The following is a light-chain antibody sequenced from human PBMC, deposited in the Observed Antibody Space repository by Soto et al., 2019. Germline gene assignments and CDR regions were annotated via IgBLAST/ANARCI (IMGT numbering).Light chain of an antibody. V-gene: IGKV3-20*01. CDR3: QQYGSSLTWT. Sequence: EIVLTQSPGTLSLSPGERATISCRASQSVSSSYLAWYQQQPGQAPRPFIYGASSRATGIPDRFSGSGSGTDFTLTISRREHEDFAVYYCQQYGSSLTWTFGQGTKVEIK. CDR2: GAS. J-gene: IGKJ1*01. CDR1: QSVSSSY.